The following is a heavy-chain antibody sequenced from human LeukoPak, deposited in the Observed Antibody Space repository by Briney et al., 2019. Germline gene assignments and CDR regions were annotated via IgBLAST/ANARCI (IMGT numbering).Heavy chain of an antibody. CDR3: AADPYDYGDYVLGY. CDR2: IVVGSGNT. V-gene: IGHV1-58*01. Sequence: GTSVKVSCKASGFTSTSSAVQWVRQARGQRLEWIGWIVVGSGNTNYAQKFQERVTITRDMSTSTAYMELSSLRSEDTAVYYCAADPYDYGDYVLGYWGQGTLVTVSS. CDR1: GFTSTSSA. D-gene: IGHD4-17*01. J-gene: IGHJ4*02.